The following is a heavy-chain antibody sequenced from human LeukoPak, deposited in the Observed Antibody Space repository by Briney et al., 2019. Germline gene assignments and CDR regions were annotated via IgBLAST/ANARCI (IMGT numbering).Heavy chain of an antibody. CDR3: AKDQWRTVTTRPYYFDY. CDR1: GDSITSSTYY. Sequence: SETLSLTCSVSGDSITSSTYYWGWIRQPPGKGLEWIGSMSYSGSSFYNPSLKSRVTISLDTSKNQFSLKLTSVTAADTAVYYCAKDQWRTVTTRPYYFDYWGQGTLVTVSS. CDR2: MSYSGSS. V-gene: IGHV4-39*07. J-gene: IGHJ4*02. D-gene: IGHD4-17*01.